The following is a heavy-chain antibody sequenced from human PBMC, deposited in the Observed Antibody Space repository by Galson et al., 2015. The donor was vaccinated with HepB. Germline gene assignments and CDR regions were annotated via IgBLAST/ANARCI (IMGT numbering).Heavy chain of an antibody. CDR3: AREGGYDILTGVRKGFDY. V-gene: IGHV3-21*01. J-gene: IGHJ4*02. CDR2: ISSSSSYI. CDR1: GFTFSSYS. D-gene: IGHD3-9*01. Sequence: SLRLSCAASGFTFSSYSMNWVRQAPGKGLEWVSSISSSSSYIYYADSVKGRFTISRDNAKNSLYLQMNSLRAEDTAVYYCAREGGYDILTGVRKGFDYWGQGTLVTVSS.